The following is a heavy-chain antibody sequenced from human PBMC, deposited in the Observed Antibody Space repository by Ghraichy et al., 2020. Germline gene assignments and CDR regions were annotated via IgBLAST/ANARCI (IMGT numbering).Heavy chain of an antibody. J-gene: IGHJ3*02. CDR1: GYTFTGYY. Sequence: ASVKVSCKASGYTFTGYYMHWVRQAPGQGLEWMGRINPNSGGTNYAQKFQGRVTMTRDTSISTAYMELSRLRSDDTAVYYCARQIAPYKGEYAFDIWGQGTMVTVSS. CDR3: ARQIAPYKGEYAFDI. CDR2: INPNSGGT. D-gene: IGHD3-16*01. V-gene: IGHV1-2*06.